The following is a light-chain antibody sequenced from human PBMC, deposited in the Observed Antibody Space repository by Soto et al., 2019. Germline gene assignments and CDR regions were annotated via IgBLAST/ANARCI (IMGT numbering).Light chain of an antibody. CDR2: EVT. J-gene: IGLJ1*01. CDR3: SSYTSSSTYV. Sequence: QSVLTQPPSASGSPGQSVTISCTGTSSDVGGYNYVSWYQQYPGRAPKLMIYEVTKRPSGVPDRFSGSKSGNTASLTISGLQAEDEADYYCSSYTSSSTYVFGTGTKLTVL. CDR1: SSDVGGYNY. V-gene: IGLV2-8*01.